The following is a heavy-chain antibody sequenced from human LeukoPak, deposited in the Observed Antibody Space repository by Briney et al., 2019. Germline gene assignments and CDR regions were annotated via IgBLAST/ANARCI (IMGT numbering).Heavy chain of an antibody. CDR3: ARAAYEGDNFDY. Sequence: GASVKVSCKASGYTFTSYDINWVRQATGQGLEWMGWMNPNSGNTGYAQKFQGRVTMTTDTSTSTAYMELRSLRSDDTAVYYCARAAYEGDNFDYWGQGTLVTVSS. CDR2: MNPNSGNT. CDR1: GYTFTSYD. J-gene: IGHJ4*02. V-gene: IGHV1-8*01. D-gene: IGHD3-3*01.